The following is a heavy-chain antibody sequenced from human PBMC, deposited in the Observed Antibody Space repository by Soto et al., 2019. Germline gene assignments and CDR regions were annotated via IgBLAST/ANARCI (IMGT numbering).Heavy chain of an antibody. J-gene: IGHJ4*02. CDR3: ARVGGYSYGYRAPFDY. Sequence: AETLSLTCTVSGGSISSYYCIWIRQPPVKGLEWIGYIYYSGSTNYNPSLKSRVTISVDTSKNQFSLKLSSVTAADTAVYYCARVGGYSYGYRAPFDYWGQGTLVTVSS. CDR1: GGSISSYY. D-gene: IGHD5-18*01. V-gene: IGHV4-59*01. CDR2: IYYSGST.